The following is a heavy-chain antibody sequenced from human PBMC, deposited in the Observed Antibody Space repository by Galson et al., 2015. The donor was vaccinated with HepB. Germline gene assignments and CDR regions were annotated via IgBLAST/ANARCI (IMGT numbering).Heavy chain of an antibody. CDR2: VSVSGSSI. J-gene: IGHJ3*02. Sequence: SLRLSCAASRFTFSNNAMSWVRQAPGKGLEWVSIVSVSGSSIFYADSVKGRFTVSRDNSKNTLYLQMNSLRAEDTAVYYCARVLGAFDIWGQGTMVTVSS. V-gene: IGHV3-23*01. CDR1: RFTFSNNA. CDR3: ARVLGAFDI.